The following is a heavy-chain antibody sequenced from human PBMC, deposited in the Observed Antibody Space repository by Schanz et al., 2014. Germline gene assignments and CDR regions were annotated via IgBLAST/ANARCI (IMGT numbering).Heavy chain of an antibody. J-gene: IGHJ4*02. CDR2: ISSSSGYI. Sequence: EVQLVESGGGLVKPGGSLRLSCAASGFTFRSYGMNWVRQAPGKGLEWVSSISSSSGYIYYADSVKGRFTISRDNAKNSLYLQMNSLRAEDTAVYFCARVDGRSGRYYFDFWGQGTLVTVSS. D-gene: IGHD1-26*01. CDR3: ARVDGRSGRYYFDF. CDR1: GFTFRSYG. V-gene: IGHV3-21*01.